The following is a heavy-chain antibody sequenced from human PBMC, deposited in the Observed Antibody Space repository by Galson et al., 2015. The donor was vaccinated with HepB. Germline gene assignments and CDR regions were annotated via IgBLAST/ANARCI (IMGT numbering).Heavy chain of an antibody. Sequence: SLRLSCAASGFTISTYWMHWVRQAQGKGLVWVSRINSDASSTDYADSVRGRFTISRDNAKNTLYLQMNSLRAEDTAVYYCARDRNLYYYNSGGFLSWGRGTQVTVSS. J-gene: IGHJ4*02. V-gene: IGHV3-74*01. CDR3: ARDRNLYYYNSGGFLS. D-gene: IGHD3-22*01. CDR2: INSDASST. CDR1: GFTISTYW.